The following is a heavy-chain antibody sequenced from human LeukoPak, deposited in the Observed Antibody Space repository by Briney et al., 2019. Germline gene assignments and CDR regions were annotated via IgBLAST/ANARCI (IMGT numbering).Heavy chain of an antibody. V-gene: IGHV1-18*01. CDR2: ISAYNGNT. J-gene: IGHJ3*02. D-gene: IGHD3-10*01. Sequence: ASVKVSCKASGYTFTSYGISWVRQAPGQGLEWMGWISAYNGNTNYAQKLQGRVTMTTDTSTSTAYMELRSLRSEDTAVYYCARSGAKLLWFGESRHDAFDIWGQGTMVTVS. CDR3: ARSGAKLLWFGESRHDAFDI. CDR1: GYTFTSYG.